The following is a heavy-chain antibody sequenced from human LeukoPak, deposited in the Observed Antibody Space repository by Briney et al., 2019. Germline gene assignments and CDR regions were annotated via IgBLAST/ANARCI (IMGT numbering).Heavy chain of an antibody. CDR3: ARGGFEDYYDSSGYYYSPYYFDY. Sequence: GGSLRVSCAASGFTFSSYSMNWVRQAPGKGLEWVSSISSSSGYIYYADSVKGRFTISRDNAKNSLYLQMNSLRAEDTAVYYCARGGFEDYYDSSGYYYSPYYFDYWGQGTLVTVSS. D-gene: IGHD3-22*01. V-gene: IGHV3-21*01. CDR1: GFTFSSYS. CDR2: ISSSSGYI. J-gene: IGHJ4*02.